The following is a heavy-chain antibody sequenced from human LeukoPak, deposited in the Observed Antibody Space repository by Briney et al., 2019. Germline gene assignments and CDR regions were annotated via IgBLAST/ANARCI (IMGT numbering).Heavy chain of an antibody. CDR3: ASDY. Sequence: PGGSLRLSCAASGFTFSNYAMTWVRHAPGKGLEWVSTISVSGADTFYADSVKGRFTISRDNSKNTLFLQMNSLTVDDTAVYYCASDYWGQGTLVTVSS. V-gene: IGHV3-23*01. J-gene: IGHJ4*02. CDR1: GFTFSNYA. CDR2: ISVSGADT.